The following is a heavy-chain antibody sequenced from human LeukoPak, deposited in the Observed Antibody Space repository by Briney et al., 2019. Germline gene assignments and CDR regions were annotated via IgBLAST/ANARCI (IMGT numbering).Heavy chain of an antibody. J-gene: IGHJ4*02. D-gene: IGHD3-10*01. Sequence: ASVRVSCKASGYPFGAHFLNWVRQAPGQGLEWMGNIDTTTGNPRYAQDFTGRSVFSLDTSVSTAYLQITSLKADDTAAYYCVRGTPTPGMDYWGQGTQVTVSS. CDR1: GYPFGAHF. CDR3: VRGTPTPGMDY. V-gene: IGHV7-4-1*02. CDR2: IDTTTGNP.